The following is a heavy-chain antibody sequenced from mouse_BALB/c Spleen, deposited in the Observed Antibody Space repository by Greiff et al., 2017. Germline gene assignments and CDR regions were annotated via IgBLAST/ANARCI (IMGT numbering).Heavy chain of an antibody. D-gene: IGHD1-1*01. V-gene: IGHV3-2*02. CDR1: GYSITSDYA. J-gene: IGHJ4*01. Sequence: EVMLVESGPGLVKPSQSLSLTCTVTGYSITSDYAWNWIRQFPGNKLEWMGYISYSGSTSYNPSLKSRISITRDTSKNQFFLQLNSVTTEDTATYYCARSFITTVVYYYAMDYWGQGTSVTVSS. CDR2: ISYSGST. CDR3: ARSFITTVVYYYAMDY.